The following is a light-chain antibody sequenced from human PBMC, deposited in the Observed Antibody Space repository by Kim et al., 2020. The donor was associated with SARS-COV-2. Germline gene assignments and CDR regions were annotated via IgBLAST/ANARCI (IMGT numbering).Light chain of an antibody. J-gene: IGKJ1*01. V-gene: IGKV1-17*03. CDR2: AAS. Sequence: AAVGDRVTMTCRASQDISNVLVWFQQKPGKVPKRLIYAASNLESGVPSRFSGSGSATEFTLTITSLHPEDFATYYCLQYDTHPRTFGQGTKVDIK. CDR1: QDISNV. CDR3: LQYDTHPRT.